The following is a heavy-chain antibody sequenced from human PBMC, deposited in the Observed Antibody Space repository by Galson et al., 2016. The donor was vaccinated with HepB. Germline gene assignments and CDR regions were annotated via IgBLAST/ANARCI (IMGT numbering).Heavy chain of an antibody. V-gene: IGHV4-39*01. J-gene: IGHJ4*02. CDR3: ARRGAGGGPLDF. D-gene: IGHD2-15*01. CDR2: IYYKGAT. CDR1: GGSISSESHF. Sequence: SETLSLTCTVSGGSISSESHFWAWVRQPPGKEMEWIGNIYYKGATFYNPSLQSRVTMSVDTSKNQFSLELTSVTAADTAIYHGARRGAGGGPLDFWGQGTLVTVSS.